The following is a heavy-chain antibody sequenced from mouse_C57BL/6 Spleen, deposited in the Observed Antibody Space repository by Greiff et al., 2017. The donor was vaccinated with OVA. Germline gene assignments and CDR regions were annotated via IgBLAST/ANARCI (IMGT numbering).Heavy chain of an antibody. V-gene: IGHV1-80*01. CDR3: ARPTAQALGAMDY. J-gene: IGHJ4*01. Sequence: VQLQESGAELVKPGASVKISCKASGYAFSSYWMNWVKQRPGKGLEWIGQLYPGDGDTNYNGKFKGKATLTADKSSSTAYMQLSSLTSEDSAVYFCARPTAQALGAMDYWGQGTSVTVSS. D-gene: IGHD3-2*02. CDR2: LYPGDGDT. CDR1: GYAFSSYW.